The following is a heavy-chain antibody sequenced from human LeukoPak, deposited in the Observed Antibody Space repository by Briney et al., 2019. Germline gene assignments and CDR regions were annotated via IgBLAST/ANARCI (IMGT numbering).Heavy chain of an antibody. Sequence: PSETLSLTCTVSGCSISSGYYWGWIRQPPGKGLEWIGSIYHSGSTYYNPSLKSRVTISVDTSKNQFSLKLSSVTAADTAVYYCARGYYDYVWGSYRNAFDIWGQGTMVTVSS. CDR2: IYHSGST. D-gene: IGHD3-16*02. CDR1: GCSISSGYY. CDR3: ARGYYDYVWGSYRNAFDI. J-gene: IGHJ3*02. V-gene: IGHV4-38-2*02.